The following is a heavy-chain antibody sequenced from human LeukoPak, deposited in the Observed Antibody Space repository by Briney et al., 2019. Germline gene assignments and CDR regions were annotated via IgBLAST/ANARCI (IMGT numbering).Heavy chain of an antibody. D-gene: IGHD5-12*01. CDR3: AKDSNTGGYSFGS. CDR2: ISWDGGIT. Sequence: GGSLRLSCAASGFNFHHYSMHWVRQPPGKGLEWVSLISWDGGITYYADSVRGRFTISRDNSKNSLSLEMNSLRTEDTALYYCAKDSNTGGYSFGSWGQGTLVTVTS. V-gene: IGHV3-43*01. CDR1: GFNFHHYS. J-gene: IGHJ4*02.